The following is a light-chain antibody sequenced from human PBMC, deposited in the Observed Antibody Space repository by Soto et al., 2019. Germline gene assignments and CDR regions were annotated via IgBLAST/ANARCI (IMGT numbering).Light chain of an antibody. Sequence: EIVMTQSPPTLSVSPGERATLSCRASQSVSSNLAWYQQKPGQAPRLLIYGASTRATVIPARFSGSGSGTEFTLTISSLQSEDFAVYYCQQYNNWPPRGTFGQGTKVEIK. J-gene: IGKJ1*01. CDR2: GAS. CDR1: QSVSSN. V-gene: IGKV3-15*01. CDR3: QQYNNWPPRGT.